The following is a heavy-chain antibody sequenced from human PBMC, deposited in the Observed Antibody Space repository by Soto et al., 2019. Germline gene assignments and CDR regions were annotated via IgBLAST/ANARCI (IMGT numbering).Heavy chain of an antibody. CDR2: ISSSSSYI. J-gene: IGHJ4*02. CDR1: GFTFSSYS. V-gene: IGHV3-21*01. CDR3: ARDRTGLRWSRLEY. D-gene: IGHD4-17*01. Sequence: GGSLRLSCAASGFTFSSYSMNWVRQAPGKGLEWVSSISSSSSYIYYADSLKGRFTISRENAKNSLYLQMNSLRAEDTAVYYCARDRTGLRWSRLEYWGQGTVVTVSS.